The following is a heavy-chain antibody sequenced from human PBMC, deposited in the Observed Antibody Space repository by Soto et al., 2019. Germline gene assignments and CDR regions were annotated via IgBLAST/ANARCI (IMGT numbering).Heavy chain of an antibody. D-gene: IGHD3-10*01. V-gene: IGHV3-53*01. J-gene: IGHJ6*02. CDR3: ARDQGLSYYEYYGIDX. CDR1: GNTVSSNY. CDR2: IYRGGST. Sequence: WGSLRLSCAASGNTVSSNYMSWVRQAPGKRLEWVSVIYRGGSTYYADAVQGRFTISRENSKNTLYLQMNSLIAEDKAVYYCARDQGLSYYEYYGIDXWGQGTTVTVS.